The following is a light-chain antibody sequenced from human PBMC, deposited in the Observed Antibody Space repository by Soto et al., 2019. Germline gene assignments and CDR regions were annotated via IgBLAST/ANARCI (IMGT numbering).Light chain of an antibody. CDR3: QQYFTSPHT. CDR1: QSVSSTY. Sequence: EDVVTQSPALWPRSLWEGRNRAVRGSQSVSSTYLAWYQQKPGQAPRLLLYGASSRATGIRDRFSGGWSGPDFALPISRLEPEDYAMYYCQQYFTSPHTFGGGTKVDNK. J-gene: IGKJ4*01. CDR2: GAS. V-gene: IGKV3-20*01.